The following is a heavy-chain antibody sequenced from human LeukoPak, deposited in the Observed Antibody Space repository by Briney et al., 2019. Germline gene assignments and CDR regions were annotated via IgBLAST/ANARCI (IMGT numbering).Heavy chain of an antibody. CDR3: ARTPRRLAWNYYYYMDV. V-gene: IGHV3-30*02. J-gene: IGHJ6*03. CDR1: GFSFIDYG. CDR2: IRYDGSNK. D-gene: IGHD1-1*01. Sequence: GGSLRLSCVASGFSFIDYGMHWVRQAPGKGLEWVAFIRYDGSNKYYADSVKGRFTISRDNSKNTLYLQMNSLSPEDTAVYYCARTPRRLAWNYYYYMDVWGKGTTVTVSS.